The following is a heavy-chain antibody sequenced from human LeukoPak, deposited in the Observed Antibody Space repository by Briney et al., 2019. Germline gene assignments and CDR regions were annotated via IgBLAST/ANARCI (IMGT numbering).Heavy chain of an antibody. CDR2: IDYDGGSG. V-gene: IGHV3-23*01. Sequence: GGSLRLSCTVSGFTLSSYEMSWIRQAPGKGLEWVSSIDYDGGSGHYADSVKGRFTISRDNSNNTLFLHLNSLLGEDTAVYYCTRNSGWYGLSWGQGTLVTVSS. CDR3: TRNSGWYGLS. CDR1: GFTLSSYE. J-gene: IGHJ1*01. D-gene: IGHD6-19*01.